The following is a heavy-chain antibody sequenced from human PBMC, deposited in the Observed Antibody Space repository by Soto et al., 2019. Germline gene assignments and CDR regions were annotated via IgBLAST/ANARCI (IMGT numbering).Heavy chain of an antibody. D-gene: IGHD2-2*02. J-gene: IGHJ6*02. CDR2: MNPNSGNT. CDR1: GYTFTSYD. CDR3: ARSSRNYCSSTSCYTVYYYYGMDV. Sequence: GASVKVSCKASGYTFTSYDINGVRQATGQGLEWMGWMNPNSGNTGYAQKFQGRVTMTRNTSISTAYMELSSLRSEDTAVYYCARSSRNYCSSTSCYTVYYYYGMDVWGQGTTVTVSS. V-gene: IGHV1-8*01.